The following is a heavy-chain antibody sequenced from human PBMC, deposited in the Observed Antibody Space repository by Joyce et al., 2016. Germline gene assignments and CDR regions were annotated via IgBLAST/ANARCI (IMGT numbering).Heavy chain of an antibody. Sequence: QITLKESGPTLVKPTQTLTLTCTFSGFSLNTTGVNVGWIRQPPGKALEWLAIIYWDGDKHYSQSLKNRLTITKATSKNQVVLTMTDMDPVDTATYFCVHRSSGWYVAVFDYWGQGALVTVSS. D-gene: IGHD6-19*01. V-gene: IGHV2-5*02. CDR1: GFSLNTTGVN. CDR2: IYWDGDK. CDR3: VHRSSGWYVAVFDY. J-gene: IGHJ4*02.